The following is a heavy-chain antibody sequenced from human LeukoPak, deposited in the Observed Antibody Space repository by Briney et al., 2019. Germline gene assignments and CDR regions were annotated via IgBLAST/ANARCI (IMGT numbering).Heavy chain of an antibody. Sequence: PVGSLRLSCAASGFTFTSYAMSWIRQAPGKGLEWVSAISGGGENTYYADSVKGRFTISRENSKNTLYLQMNSLRAEDTATYYCAKPRAMTTGVGRYFDLWGRGTLVTVSS. CDR3: AKPRAMTTGVGRYFDL. V-gene: IGHV3-23*01. J-gene: IGHJ2*01. CDR1: GFTFTSYA. CDR2: ISGGGENT. D-gene: IGHD1-1*01.